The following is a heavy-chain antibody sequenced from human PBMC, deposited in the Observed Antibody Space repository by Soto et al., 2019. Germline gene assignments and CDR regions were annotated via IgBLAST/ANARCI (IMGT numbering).Heavy chain of an antibody. Sequence: SLKISCNGSGSSVTSYWISWVRQMPGKGLEWMGRIDPSDSYTNYSPSFQGHVTISADKSISTAYLQWSSLKASDTAMYYCAGTTVTENYYYGMDVWGQGTTVTVSS. CDR1: GSSVTSYW. CDR2: IDPSDSYT. J-gene: IGHJ6*02. D-gene: IGHD4-4*01. V-gene: IGHV5-10-1*01. CDR3: AGTTVTENYYYGMDV.